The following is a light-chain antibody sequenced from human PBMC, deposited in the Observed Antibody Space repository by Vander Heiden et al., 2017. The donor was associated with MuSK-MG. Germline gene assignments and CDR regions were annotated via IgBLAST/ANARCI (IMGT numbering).Light chain of an antibody. CDR1: QSVSSY. CDR3: QQRSNWPPIT. V-gene: IGKV3-11*01. Sequence: EIVLTQSPASLSLSPGERATLSCRASQSVSSYLAWYQQKPGQAPRLLIYDASNRATGIPARFSGSGSGTDFTLTISSRDPEDFAVYYCQQRSNWPPITFGGGTKVEIK. J-gene: IGKJ4*01. CDR2: DAS.